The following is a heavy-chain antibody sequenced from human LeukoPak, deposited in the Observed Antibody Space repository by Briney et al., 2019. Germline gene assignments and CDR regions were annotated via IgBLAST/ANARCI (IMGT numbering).Heavy chain of an antibody. J-gene: IGHJ4*02. CDR1: GFIFSAYT. D-gene: IGHD3-3*01. V-gene: IGHV3-21*06. CDR3: ARPGGTDFDFWSGYYK. Sequence: GGSLRLSCEASGFIFSAYTMSWVRLAPGKGLEWVSAVSSRGTYTYYADSLKGRFTISRDNAKNSLSLLMSSLRAEDTAVYYCARPGGTDFDFWSGYYKWGQGTPVTVSS. CDR2: VSSRGTYT.